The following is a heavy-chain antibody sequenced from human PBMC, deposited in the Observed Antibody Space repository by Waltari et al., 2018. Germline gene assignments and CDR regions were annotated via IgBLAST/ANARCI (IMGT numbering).Heavy chain of an antibody. CDR1: GGSISSHY. V-gene: IGHV4-59*11. CDR3: ATSREWLAEGSFDY. CDR2: IYYSGST. J-gene: IGHJ4*02. Sequence: QVQLQESGPGLVTPSETLSLTCTVSGGSISSHYWSWLRQPPGKGLEWIGYIYYSGSTNYNPSLKSRVTISVDTSKNQFSLKLSSVTAADTAVYYCATSREWLAEGSFDYWGQGTLVTVSS. D-gene: IGHD6-19*01.